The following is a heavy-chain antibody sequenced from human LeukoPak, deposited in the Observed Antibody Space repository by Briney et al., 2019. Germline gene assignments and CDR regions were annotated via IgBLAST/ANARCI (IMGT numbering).Heavy chain of an antibody. CDR1: GYTFTGYY. D-gene: IGHD4-17*01. CDR3: ARDRGTTVTTYPDY. Sequence: ASVKVSCKASGYTFTGYYMHWVRQAPGQGLEWMGWINPNSGGTNYAQKFQGRVTMTRDTSISTAYMELSRLRPDDTAVYYCARDRGTTVTTYPDYWGQGTLVTVSS. CDR2: INPNSGGT. V-gene: IGHV1-2*02. J-gene: IGHJ4*02.